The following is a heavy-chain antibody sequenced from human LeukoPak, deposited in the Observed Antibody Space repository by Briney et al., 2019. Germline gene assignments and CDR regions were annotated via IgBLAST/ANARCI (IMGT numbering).Heavy chain of an antibody. D-gene: IGHD6-13*01. Sequence: GGSLRLSCAASGFTFSGYYMSWIRQAPGKGLEWVAFIHYDGSNNYYADSVKGRFAISRDNSKNTLYLQMNTLRADDTAVYYCAKDHGSSDWYYFDYWGQGTLVTVSS. J-gene: IGHJ4*02. CDR1: GFTFSGYY. V-gene: IGHV3-30*02. CDR3: AKDHGSSDWYYFDY. CDR2: IHYDGSNN.